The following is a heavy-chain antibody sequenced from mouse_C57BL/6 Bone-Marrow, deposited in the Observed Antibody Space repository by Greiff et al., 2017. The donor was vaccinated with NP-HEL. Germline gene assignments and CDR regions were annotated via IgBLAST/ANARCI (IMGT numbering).Heavy chain of an antibody. Sequence: EVQLQQSGAELVRPGASVKLSCTASGFNIKDYYMHWVKQRPVQGLEWIGRIDPEDGDTEYAPKFQGKATMTADTSSNTAYLQLSSLTSEDTAVYYCTTEDYPYYYAMDYWGQGTSVTVSS. D-gene: IGHD2-4*01. V-gene: IGHV14-1*01. CDR3: TTEDYPYYYAMDY. CDR2: IDPEDGDT. CDR1: GFNIKDYY. J-gene: IGHJ4*01.